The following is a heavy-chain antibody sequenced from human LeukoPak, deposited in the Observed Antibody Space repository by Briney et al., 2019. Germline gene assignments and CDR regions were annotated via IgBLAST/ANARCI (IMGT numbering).Heavy chain of an antibody. D-gene: IGHD2-21*02. V-gene: IGHV3-11*04. CDR1: GFXLRDYY. CDR3: ARGLIYCGGDCYRAFDI. CDR2: ISNTGSNI. J-gene: IGHJ3*02. Sequence: GGSLRLSCGASGFXLRDYYMSWVRQAPGKGLEWVSYISNTGSNIHYADPVKGRFTISRDNGKNSLYLQMNSLRDEDTAVYYCARGLIYCGGDCYRAFDIWGQGTMVTVSS.